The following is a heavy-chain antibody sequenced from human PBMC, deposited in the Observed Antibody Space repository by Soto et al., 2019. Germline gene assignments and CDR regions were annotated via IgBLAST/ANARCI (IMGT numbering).Heavy chain of an antibody. V-gene: IGHV4-61*01. Sequence: SETLSLTCTVSGGSVSSGSYYWSWIRQPPGKGLEWIGYIYYSGSTNYNPSLKSRVTISVDTSKNQFSLRLSSVTAAGTAVYYCARGDCSGGSCYHFDYWGQGTLVTVSS. CDR3: ARGDCSGGSCYHFDY. CDR1: GGSVSSGSYY. CDR2: IYYSGST. J-gene: IGHJ4*02. D-gene: IGHD2-15*01.